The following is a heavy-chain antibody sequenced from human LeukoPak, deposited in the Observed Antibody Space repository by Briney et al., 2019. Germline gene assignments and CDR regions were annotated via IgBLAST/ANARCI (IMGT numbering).Heavy chain of an antibody. Sequence: SETLSLTCTVSGGSISSSSYYWGWIRQPPGKGLEWIGSIYYSGTTYYNPSLKSRVTISVDTSKNQFSLKLSSVTAADTAVYYCARARRITMIVSGAFDIWGQGTMVTVSS. D-gene: IGHD3-22*01. CDR2: IYYSGTT. V-gene: IGHV4-39*07. CDR3: ARARRITMIVSGAFDI. J-gene: IGHJ3*02. CDR1: GGSISSSSYY.